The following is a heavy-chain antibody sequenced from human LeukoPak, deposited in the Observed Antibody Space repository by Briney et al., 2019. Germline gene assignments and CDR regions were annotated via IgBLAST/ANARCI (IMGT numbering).Heavy chain of an antibody. V-gene: IGHV3-23*01. CDR2: ITGSGGTT. CDR3: AKHNSGNFLYFDS. J-gene: IGHJ4*02. Sequence: GGSLRLSCAASGFTFSLYAMSWVRQAPGKGLEWVSGITGSGGTTYYADSVKGRFTLSRDNSKNTLYLQMNSLGAEDTAVYYCAKHNSGNFLYFDSWGQGALVPVSS. CDR1: GFTFSLYA. D-gene: IGHD1-26*01.